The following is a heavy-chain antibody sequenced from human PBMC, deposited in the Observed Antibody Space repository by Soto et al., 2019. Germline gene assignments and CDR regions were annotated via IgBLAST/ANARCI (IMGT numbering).Heavy chain of an antibody. D-gene: IGHD3-22*01. CDR1: GGSILDSTYY. V-gene: IGHV4-39*01. Sequence: SETLSLTCTVSGGSILDSTYYWAWIRQSPGKGLEWIGTIFYSGGTFYTPSLKSRVTMSVDTSNSQFSLKLSSVTAADTAVYYCARQASGYYYGWFDPWGQGTLVTVSS. CDR3: ARQASGYYYGWFDP. J-gene: IGHJ5*02. CDR2: IFYSGGT.